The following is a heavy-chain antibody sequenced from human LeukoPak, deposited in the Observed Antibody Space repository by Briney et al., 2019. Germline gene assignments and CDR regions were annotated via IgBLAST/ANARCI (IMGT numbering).Heavy chain of an antibody. J-gene: IGHJ4*02. CDR3: ARDYGDFTFRGGFDY. CDR2: IWYDGSNK. D-gene: IGHD4-17*01. CDR1: GSTFSSYG. Sequence: GGSLRLSCAASGSTFSSYGMHWVRQAPGKGLEWVAVIWYDGSNKYYADSVKGRFTISRDNSKNTLYLQMNSLRAEDTAVYYCARDYGDFTFRGGFDYWGQGTLVTVSS. V-gene: IGHV3-33*01.